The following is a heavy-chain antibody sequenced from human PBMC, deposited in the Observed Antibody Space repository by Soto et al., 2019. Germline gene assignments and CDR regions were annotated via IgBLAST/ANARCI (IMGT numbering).Heavy chain of an antibody. J-gene: IGHJ4*02. CDR3: ATSVNSAMAFDY. CDR1: GYTFTHYY. Sequence: ASVKVSCKASGYTFTHYYMHWVRQAPGQGLEWMGIINPNGGSTTYAQRFRAGFTMTRDTSTSTVYMELSSLRSEDSAVYYCATSVNSAMAFDYWDQGTLVSVSS. D-gene: IGHD5-18*01. V-gene: IGHV1-46*01. CDR2: INPNGGST.